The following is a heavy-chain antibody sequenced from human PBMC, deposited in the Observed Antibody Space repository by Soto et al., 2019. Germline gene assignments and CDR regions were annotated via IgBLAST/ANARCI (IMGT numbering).Heavy chain of an antibody. CDR3: ARSMAARYYGVDV. CDR2: IYYSGST. J-gene: IGHJ6*02. V-gene: IGHV4-59*01. D-gene: IGHD6-6*01. CDR1: GGSISSYY. Sequence: SETLSLTCTVSGGSISSYYWSWIRQPPGKGLEWIGYIYYSGSTNYNPSLKSRVTISVDTSKNQFSLKLSSVTAADTAVYYCARSMAARYYGVDVWGQGTTVTVSS.